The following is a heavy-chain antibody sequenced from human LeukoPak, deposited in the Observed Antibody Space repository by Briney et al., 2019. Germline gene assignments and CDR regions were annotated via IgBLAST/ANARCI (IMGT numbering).Heavy chain of an antibody. V-gene: IGHV4-59*08. J-gene: IGHJ3*02. CDR1: GGSVSPFF. Sequence: SETLSLTCTVSGGSVSPFFWSWIRQSPGKDLEWMGYVFYSGSTTYNPSLKSRLTLSVDTSKNQFSLTLTSVTSADTALYFCARHRGGSNAHDAFDIWGRGTLITVSS. CDR2: VFYSGST. D-gene: IGHD4/OR15-4a*01. CDR3: ARHRGGSNAHDAFDI.